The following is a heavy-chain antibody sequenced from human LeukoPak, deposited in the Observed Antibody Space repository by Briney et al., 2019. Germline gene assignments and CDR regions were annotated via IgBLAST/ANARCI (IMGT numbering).Heavy chain of an antibody. CDR1: GYTFTSYG. CDR3: ARDGRLGMGRGVNAFDI. D-gene: IGHD3-10*01. V-gene: IGHV1-18*01. Sequence: ASVKVSCKASGYTFTSYGISWVRQAPGQGLEWMGWISAYNGNTNYAQKLRGRVTMTTDTSTSTAYMELRSLRSDDTAVYYCARDGRLGMGRGVNAFDIWGQGTMVTVSS. CDR2: ISAYNGNT. J-gene: IGHJ3*02.